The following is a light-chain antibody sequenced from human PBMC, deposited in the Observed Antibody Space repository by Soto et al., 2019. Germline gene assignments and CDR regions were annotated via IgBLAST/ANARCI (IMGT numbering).Light chain of an antibody. J-gene: IGKJ2*01. V-gene: IGKV1-39*01. Sequence: DIQMTQSPSSLSASVGDRVTITCRASQSISNYLNWYQQKPGTAPKLLIYAASSLQYGVPSRFSGSGSGTDFTLTISSLQPEDFATYYCQQSYSTPVTFGQGTKVDIK. CDR3: QQSYSTPVT. CDR1: QSISNY. CDR2: AAS.